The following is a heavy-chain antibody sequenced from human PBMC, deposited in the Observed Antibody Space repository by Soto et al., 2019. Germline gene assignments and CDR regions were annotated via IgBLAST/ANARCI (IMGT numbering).Heavy chain of an antibody. CDR1: GFTVSSNY. V-gene: IGHV3-53*01. CDR3: ARWLGDLSLSAFDI. Sequence: EVQLVESGGGLIQPGGSLRLSCAASGFTVSSNYMSWVRQAPGKGLEWVSHIYSGGSTYYADSVKGRFTISRDYSTNTLYLQMNALRAEDTAVYYCARWLGDLSLSAFDIWGQGTLVTVSS. D-gene: IGHD3-16*02. CDR2: IYSGGST. J-gene: IGHJ3*02.